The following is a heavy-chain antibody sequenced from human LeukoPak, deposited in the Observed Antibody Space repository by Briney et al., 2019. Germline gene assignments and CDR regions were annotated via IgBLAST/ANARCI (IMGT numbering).Heavy chain of an antibody. D-gene: IGHD7-27*01. Sequence: GGSLRLSCAASGFTFSSYAMSWVRQAPGKGLEWVSGIGNRLSDTYYADSVKGRFTISKDNSKNTLYLQMNSLRAEDTAVYYCAKDLHYWGCDYWGQGTLVTVSS. J-gene: IGHJ4*02. CDR1: GFTFSSYA. CDR3: AKDLHYWGCDY. CDR2: IGNRLSDT. V-gene: IGHV3-23*01.